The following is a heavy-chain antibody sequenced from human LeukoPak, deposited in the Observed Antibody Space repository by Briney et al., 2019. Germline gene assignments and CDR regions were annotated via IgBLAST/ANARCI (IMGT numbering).Heavy chain of an antibody. V-gene: IGHV3-73*01. J-gene: IGHJ4*02. Sequence: GGSLRLSCAASGFTFSGSAMHWVRQASGKGLEWVGRIRDKANSYATTYAASVKGRFTISRDDSKNTAYLQMNSLKTEDTAVYYCTRLYYYGSGEVYWGQGTLVTVSS. D-gene: IGHD3-10*01. CDR1: GFTFSGSA. CDR3: TRLYYYGSGEVY. CDR2: IRDKANSYAT.